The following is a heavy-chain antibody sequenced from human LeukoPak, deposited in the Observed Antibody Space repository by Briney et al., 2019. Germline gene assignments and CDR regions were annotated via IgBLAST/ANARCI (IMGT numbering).Heavy chain of an antibody. CDR1: GFTFSSYA. Sequence: PGRSLRLSCAASGFTFSSYAMHWVRQAPGKGLEWVAVISYDGSNKYYADSVKGRFTISRDNSKNTLYLQMNSLRAEDTAVYYCARDSQGEDSSSIAARLRYFQHWGQGTLVTVSS. CDR3: ARDSQGEDSSSIAARLRYFQH. V-gene: IGHV3-30*01. J-gene: IGHJ1*01. D-gene: IGHD6-6*01. CDR2: ISYDGSNK.